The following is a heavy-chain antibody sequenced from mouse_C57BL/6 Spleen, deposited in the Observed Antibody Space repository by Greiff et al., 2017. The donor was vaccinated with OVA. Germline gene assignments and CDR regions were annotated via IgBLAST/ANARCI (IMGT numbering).Heavy chain of an antibody. CDR2: LDPNRGGT. D-gene: IGHD2-4*01. CDR1: GYTFTSYW. Sequence: QVQLQQPGAELVKPGASVKLSCKASGYTFTSYWMHWVKQRPGRGLEWIGRLDPNRGGTKYNEKFKSKATLTVDKPSSTAYMQLSSLTSEDSAVYYCARQDYDYDVYFDVWGTGTTVTVSS. J-gene: IGHJ1*03. V-gene: IGHV1-72*01. CDR3: ARQDYDYDVYFDV.